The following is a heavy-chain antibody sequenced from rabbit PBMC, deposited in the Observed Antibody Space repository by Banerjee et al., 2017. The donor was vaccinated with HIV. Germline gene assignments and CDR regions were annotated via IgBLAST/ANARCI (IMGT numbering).Heavy chain of an antibody. D-gene: IGHD4-1*01. V-gene: IGHV1S45*01. CDR3: ARDLAGVIGWNFDL. J-gene: IGHJ4*01. CDR2: IYAGSSGIT. Sequence: QEQLVESGGGLVQPEGSLTLTCKASGSDISSNAMCWVRQAPGKGLEWIGTIYAGSSGITDYASWVNGRFTISKTSSTTVTLQMTSLTAADTATYFCARDLAGVIGWNFDLWGPGTLVTVS. CDR1: GSDISSNA.